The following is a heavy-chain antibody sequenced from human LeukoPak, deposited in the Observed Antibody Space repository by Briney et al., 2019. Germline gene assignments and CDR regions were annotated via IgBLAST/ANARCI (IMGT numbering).Heavy chain of an antibody. Sequence: ASVKVSCKASGYTFTSYGISWVRQAPGQGLEWMGWISAYNGNTNYAQKLQGRVTMTTDTSTSTAYMQLRSLRSDDTAVYYCATEAIVVVTARDYWYFDLWGRGTLVTVPS. CDR3: ATEAIVVVTARDYWYFDL. CDR2: ISAYNGNT. J-gene: IGHJ2*01. CDR1: GYTFTSYG. V-gene: IGHV1-18*01. D-gene: IGHD2-21*02.